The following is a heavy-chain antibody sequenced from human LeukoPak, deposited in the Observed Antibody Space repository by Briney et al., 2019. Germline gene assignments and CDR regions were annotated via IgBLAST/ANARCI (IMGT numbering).Heavy chain of an antibody. V-gene: IGHV3-11*05. J-gene: IGHJ6*02. Sequence: PGGSLRLSCAASGFXFTTYYMSWIRQAPGKGLEWLSYISTTSSYTNYADSVKGRFTISRDNAKNSLYLQMNSLRAEDTAVYYCARDRYDRYAYYYYGMDVWGQGTAVAVSS. CDR3: ARDRYDRYAYYYYGMDV. CDR2: ISTTSSYT. CDR1: GFXFTTYY. D-gene: IGHD1-1*01.